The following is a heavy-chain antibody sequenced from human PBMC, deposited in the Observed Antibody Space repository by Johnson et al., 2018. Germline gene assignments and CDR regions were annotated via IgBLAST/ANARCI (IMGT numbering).Heavy chain of an antibody. V-gene: IGHV3-30*03. CDR3: ARNPDRNWSLYDC. D-gene: IGHD2-15*01. CDR2: LSGDGSTK. J-gene: IGHJ4*02. CDR1: GFSLSTYG. Sequence: QVQLVESGGGVVEPGRSLRLSCAVPGFSLSTYGMHWVRQAPGKGLQWVAVLSGDGSTKYYADSVKGRFSISRDDSKTTLYLQMNSLRAEDTAVYYCARNPDRNWSLYDCWGQGTLVTVTS.